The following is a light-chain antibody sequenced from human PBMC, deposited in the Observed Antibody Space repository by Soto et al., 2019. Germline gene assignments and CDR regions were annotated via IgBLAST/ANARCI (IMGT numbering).Light chain of an antibody. CDR2: GIS. J-gene: IGKJ5*01. Sequence: MVMPQSPAILSVAPGESATVSCRASQSVNSNYLAWYQQHPGQPPRLLIYGISTRATGIPARFSGSGSGTEFSLTISSLQSEDFAVYYCQQYSKWPITFGQGTRLEIK. CDR3: QQYSKWPIT. CDR1: QSVNSN. V-gene: IGKV3-15*01.